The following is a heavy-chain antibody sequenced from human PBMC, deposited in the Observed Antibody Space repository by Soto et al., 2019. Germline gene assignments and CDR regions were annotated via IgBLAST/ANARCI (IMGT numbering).Heavy chain of an antibody. J-gene: IGHJ4*02. D-gene: IGHD2-21*02. Sequence: SETLSLTCTVSGGSISSYYWSWIRQPPGKGLEWIGYIYYSGSTNYNPSLKSRVTISVDTSKNQFSLKLGSVTAADTAVYYCARAAYCGGDCYLSTNFDYWGQGTLVTVSS. CDR1: GGSISSYY. V-gene: IGHV4-59*01. CDR2: IYYSGST. CDR3: ARAAYCGGDCYLSTNFDY.